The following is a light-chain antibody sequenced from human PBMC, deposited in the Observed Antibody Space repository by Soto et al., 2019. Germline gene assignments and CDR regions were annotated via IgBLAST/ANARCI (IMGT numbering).Light chain of an antibody. CDR1: SSDVGTYNY. CDR3: CSYTSSTTYV. Sequence: QSALTQPASVSGSPGHSITISCTGTSSDVGTYNYVSWYQHHPGKAPKLMIYDVNNRFSGVSNRFSGSKSGNTATLTISGLQAEDEADYYCCSYTSSTTYVFGTGTKVTVL. V-gene: IGLV2-14*03. CDR2: DVN. J-gene: IGLJ1*01.